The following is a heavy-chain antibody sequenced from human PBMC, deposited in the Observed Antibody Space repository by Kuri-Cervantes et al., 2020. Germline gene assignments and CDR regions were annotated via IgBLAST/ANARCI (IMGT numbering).Heavy chain of an antibody. CDR3: ARVNNWNYDNWYFDL. D-gene: IGHD1-7*01. V-gene: IGHV1-18*01. J-gene: IGHJ2*01. Sequence: ASVKVSCKASGYTFTSYGISWVRQAPGQGLERMGWISAYNGNTNYAQKLQGRVTITRDTSASTAYMELSSLRSEDTAVYYCARVNNWNYDNWYFDLWGRGTLVTVSS. CDR1: GYTFTSYG. CDR2: ISAYNGNT.